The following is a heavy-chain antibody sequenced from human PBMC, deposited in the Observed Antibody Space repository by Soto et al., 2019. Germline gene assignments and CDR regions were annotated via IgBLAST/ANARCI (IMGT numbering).Heavy chain of an antibody. CDR3: ARGTYKLVVVANSIPLYYYGVDV. CDR1: GYTFTDYG. V-gene: IGHV1-18*01. CDR2: ISGYNDNR. J-gene: IGHJ6*02. D-gene: IGHD3-22*01. Sequence: GASVKVSCKASGYTFTDYGVSWVRRAPGQGLEWMGWISGYNDNRNYAQNLQGRVTMTTDTSTSTLYLQMNSLRADDTAVYYCARGTYKLVVVANSIPLYYYGVDVWGQGTTVTVSS.